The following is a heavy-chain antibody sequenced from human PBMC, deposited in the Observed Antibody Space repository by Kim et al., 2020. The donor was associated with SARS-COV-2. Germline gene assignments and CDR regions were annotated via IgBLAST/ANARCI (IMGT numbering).Heavy chain of an antibody. J-gene: IGHJ3*02. CDR2: INTNTGNP. V-gene: IGHV7-4-1*02. CDR1: GYTFTSYA. D-gene: IGHD1-26*01. Sequence: ASVKVSCKASGYTFTSYAMNWVRQAPGQGLEWMGWINTNTGNPTYAQGFTGRFVFSLDTSVSTAYLQISSLKAEDTAVYYCASPYSGSYHDAFDIWGQGTMVTVSS. CDR3: ASPYSGSYHDAFDI.